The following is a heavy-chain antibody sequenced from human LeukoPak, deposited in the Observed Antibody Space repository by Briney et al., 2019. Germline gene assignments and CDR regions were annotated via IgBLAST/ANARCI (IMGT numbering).Heavy chain of an antibody. CDR2: IYYSGTT. CDR1: GGSISSTSFY. J-gene: IGHJ5*02. CDR3: ARIVPVPGATGWFDP. Sequence: PSETLSLTCTVSGGSISSTSFYWGWIRQPPGKGLEWIGSIYYSGTTYYNPSLKSRVTISIDTSKNQFSLKLSSVTAADTAVYYCARIVPVPGATGWFDPWGQGTLVTVSS. D-gene: IGHD2-2*01. V-gene: IGHV4-39*07.